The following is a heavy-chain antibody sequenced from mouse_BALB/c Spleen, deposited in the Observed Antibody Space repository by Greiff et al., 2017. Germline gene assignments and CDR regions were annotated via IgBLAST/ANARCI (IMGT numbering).Heavy chain of an antibody. V-gene: IGHV5-6-3*01. D-gene: IGHD2-3*01. CDR1: GFTFSSYG. CDR3: ARGGWLLQYFDV. Sequence: EVNLVESGGGLVQPGGSLKLSCAASGFTFSSYGMSWVRQTPDKRLELVATINSNGGSTYYPDSVKGRFTISRDNAKNTLYLQMSSLKSEDTAMYYCARGGWLLQYFDVWGAGTTVTVSS. CDR2: INSNGGST. J-gene: IGHJ1*01.